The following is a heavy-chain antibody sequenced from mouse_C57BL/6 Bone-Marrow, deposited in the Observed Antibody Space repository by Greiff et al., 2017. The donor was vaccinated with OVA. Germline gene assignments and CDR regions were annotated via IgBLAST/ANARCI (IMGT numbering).Heavy chain of an antibody. CDR3: ARHPTTVVDY. CDR1: GYAFSSSW. Sequence: QVQLKQSGPELVKPGASVKISCKASGYAFSSSWMNWVKQRPGKGLEWIGRIYPGDGDTNYNGKFKGKATLTADKSSSTAYMQLSSLTSEDSAVYFCARHPTTVVDYWGQGTTLTVSS. J-gene: IGHJ2*01. CDR2: IYPGDGDT. V-gene: IGHV1-82*01. D-gene: IGHD1-1*01.